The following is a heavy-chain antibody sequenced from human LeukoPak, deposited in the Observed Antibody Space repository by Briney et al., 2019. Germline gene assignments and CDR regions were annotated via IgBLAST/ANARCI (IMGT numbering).Heavy chain of an antibody. CDR1: GFTFSSYW. J-gene: IGHJ4*02. D-gene: IGHD3-3*01. CDR2: IKQDGSEK. Sequence: PGGSLRLSCAASGFTFSSYWMSWVRQAPGKGLEWVANIKQDGSEKYYVDSVKGRFTISRDNAKNSLYLQMNSLRAEDTAVYYCARATYYDFWSGYFLAYYFDYWGQGTLVTVPS. CDR3: ARATYYDFWSGYFLAYYFDY. V-gene: IGHV3-7*01.